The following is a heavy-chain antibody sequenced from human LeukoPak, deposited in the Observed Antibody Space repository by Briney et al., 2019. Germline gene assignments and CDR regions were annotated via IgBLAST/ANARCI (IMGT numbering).Heavy chain of an antibody. CDR2: IYSGGDT. J-gene: IGHJ4*02. CDR3: ARDGGSGWSSAFLDH. D-gene: IGHD6-19*01. CDR1: GFSVTVNY. V-gene: IGHV3-53*01. Sequence: GGSLRLSCATSGFSVTVNYMNWVRKAPGKGLEWVSVIYSGGDTDYADSVKGRFTISRDNSKNTLYLLMSDLRAEDTAVYYCARDGGSGWSSAFLDHWGQGTLVTVSS.